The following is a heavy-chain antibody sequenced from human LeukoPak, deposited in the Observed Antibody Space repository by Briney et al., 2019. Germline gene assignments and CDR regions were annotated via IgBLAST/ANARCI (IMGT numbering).Heavy chain of an antibody. J-gene: IGHJ2*01. CDR3: AKDIGSGSNWYFDL. Sequence: PGGSLRLSCAASGFTFDDYAMHWVRQAPGKGLEWVSGISWNSGSIGYADSVKGRFTISRDNAKNSLYLQMNSLRAEDMALYYCAKDIGSGSNWYFDLWGRGTLVTVSS. V-gene: IGHV3-9*03. CDR1: GFTFDDYA. D-gene: IGHD6-19*01. CDR2: ISWNSGSI.